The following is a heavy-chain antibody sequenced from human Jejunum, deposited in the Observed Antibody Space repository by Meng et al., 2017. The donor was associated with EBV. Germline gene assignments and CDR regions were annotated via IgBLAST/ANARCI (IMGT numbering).Heavy chain of an antibody. D-gene: IGHD3-22*01. CDR2: IYHGGGT. V-gene: IGHV4-4*02. Sequence: VALQESGQSVGKPSGTVSITCVVSGGSIRDNVWWSWVRQPPGKGLEWLGEIYHGGGTNYNPSLESRVTISVDKSKNQFSLKLNSVTVADTAVYYCAGNGYYALEYWGPGILVTVSS. CDR1: GGSIRDNVW. CDR3: AGNGYYALEY. J-gene: IGHJ4*02.